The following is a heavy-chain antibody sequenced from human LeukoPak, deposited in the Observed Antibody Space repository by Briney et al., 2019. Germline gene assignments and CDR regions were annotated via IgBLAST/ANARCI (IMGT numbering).Heavy chain of an antibody. CDR2: IIPIFGTA. D-gene: IGHD2-2*01. V-gene: IGHV1-69*01. Sequence: GASVKVSCKASGGTFSSYAISWVRQAPGQGLEWMGGIIPIFGTANYAQKFQGRVTITADESTSTAYMELSSLRSEDTAVYYCARGLRAYCSSTSCYVGPSFYYYYYMDVWGKGTTVTISS. CDR1: GGTFSSYA. CDR3: ARGLRAYCSSTSCYVGPSFYYYYYMDV. J-gene: IGHJ6*03.